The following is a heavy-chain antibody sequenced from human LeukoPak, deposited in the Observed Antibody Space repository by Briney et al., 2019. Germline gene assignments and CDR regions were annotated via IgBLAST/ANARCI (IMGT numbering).Heavy chain of an antibody. J-gene: IGHJ4*02. D-gene: IGHD6-19*01. CDR1: GGSISSYY. V-gene: IGHV4-59*01. CDR2: IYYSGST. CDR3: ASGSGWFAYFDY. Sequence: SETLSLTCTVSGGSISSYYWSWIRQLPGKGLEWIGYIYYSGSTNYNPSLKSRVTISVDTSKNQFSLKLSSVTAADTAVYYCASGSGWFAYFDYWGQGTLVTVSS.